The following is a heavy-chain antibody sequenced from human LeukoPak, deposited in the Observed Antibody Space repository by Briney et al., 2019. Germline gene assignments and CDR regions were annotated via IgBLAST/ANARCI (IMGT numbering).Heavy chain of an antibody. J-gene: IGHJ4*02. CDR3: ASTRRAAVAGRFDS. V-gene: IGHV4-4*09. D-gene: IGHD6-19*01. CDR1: GASMSSNY. Sequence: SETLSLTCNVSGASMSSNYWSWIRQPPGKGLEWIGYIYHSGNTNYSPSLESRVTMSVDESKNQFSLRVHFVSAADTAVYYCASTRRAAVAGRFDSWGQGTLVSVST. CDR2: IYHSGNT.